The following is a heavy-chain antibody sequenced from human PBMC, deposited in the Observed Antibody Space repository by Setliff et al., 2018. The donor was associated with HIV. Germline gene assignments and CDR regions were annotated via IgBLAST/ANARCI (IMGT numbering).Heavy chain of an antibody. J-gene: IGHJ4*02. CDR1: GASISSHY. Sequence: SETLSLTCTVSGASISSHYWSWIRQPPGKGLEWIGYIYFSGTTNYNPSLKSRVTISVDTPKNQFSLNLNSVTAADTAVYYCARAISAAGIAPFDFWGQGTLVTVSS. CDR2: IYFSGTT. V-gene: IGHV4-59*11. CDR3: ARAISAAGIAPFDF. D-gene: IGHD6-13*01.